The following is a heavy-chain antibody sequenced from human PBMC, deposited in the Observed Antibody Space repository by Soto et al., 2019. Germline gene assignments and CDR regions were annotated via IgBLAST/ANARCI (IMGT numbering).Heavy chain of an antibody. D-gene: IGHD3-22*01. V-gene: IGHV3-23*01. CDR1: GFTFSSYA. J-gene: IGHJ4*02. CDR2: ISGSGGST. Sequence: EVQLLESGGGLVQPGGSLRLSCAASGFTFSSYAMSWVRQAPGKGLEWVSAISGSGGSTYYADSVKGRFTISRDNSKNTLYLQMNSLRAEDTAVYYCVKEGGDSSGYYSRPFDYWGQGTLVTVSS. CDR3: VKEGGDSSGYYSRPFDY.